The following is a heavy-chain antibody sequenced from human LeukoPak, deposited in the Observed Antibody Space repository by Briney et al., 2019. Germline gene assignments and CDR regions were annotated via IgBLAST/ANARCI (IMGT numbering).Heavy chain of an antibody. CDR1: GDTFTSYG. V-gene: IGHV1-18*04. J-gene: IGHJ3*02. D-gene: IGHD3-9*01. Sequence: GASVKVSCKVSGDTFTSYGIAWVRQAPGHGFEWMGWIGVYNGNTNYAERLQGRVIMTTDTSTNTAYMELRGLRSDDTAVYYCARGDYLSQERLVNDAFDIWGQGTMVTVSS. CDR3: ARGDYLSQERLVNDAFDI. CDR2: IGVYNGNT.